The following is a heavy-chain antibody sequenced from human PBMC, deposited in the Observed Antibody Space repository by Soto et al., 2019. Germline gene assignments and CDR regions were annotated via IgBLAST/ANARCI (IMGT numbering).Heavy chain of an antibody. V-gene: IGHV3-7*03. Sequence: EVQLVESGGGLVQPGGSLRLSCAASGFSFSGHWMGWVRQAPGKGLEWVANIKQDGSEKYYADSVKGRFTISRDNAKNSLYLQMDSLRAEDTAVYYCASWTYNSGWYLDSWGQGTLVTVSS. CDR3: ASWTYNSGWYLDS. CDR2: IKQDGSEK. D-gene: IGHD6-19*01. J-gene: IGHJ4*02. CDR1: GFSFSGHW.